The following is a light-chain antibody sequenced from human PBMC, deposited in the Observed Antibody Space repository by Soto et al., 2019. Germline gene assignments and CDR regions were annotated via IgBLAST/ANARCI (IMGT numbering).Light chain of an antibody. CDR3: QQRSDWPLT. V-gene: IGKV3-11*01. CDR2: DAS. CDR1: QSVSSY. J-gene: IGKJ4*01. Sequence: EIVFTQSPATLSLSPGERGTLSCRASQSVSSYLAWYQQKPGQAPRLLIYDASNRATGIPARFSGSGSGTDVTLTISSLEPEDFAVYYCQQRSDWPLTFGGGTKVDIK.